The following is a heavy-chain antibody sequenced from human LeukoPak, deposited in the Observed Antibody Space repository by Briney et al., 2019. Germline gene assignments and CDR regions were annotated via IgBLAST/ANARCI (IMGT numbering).Heavy chain of an antibody. CDR1: VFTFSSYS. D-gene: IGHD1-26*01. CDR3: AKDCRYSGSYYFQH. V-gene: IGHV3-23*01. Sequence: GGSLRLSCAASVFTFSSYSMRWVRQARWKGLEWVSAISGSGGSTYYADSVKGRFTISRDNSKNTLYLQMNSLRAEDTAVYYCAKDCRYSGSYYFQHWGQGTLVTVSS. CDR2: ISGSGGST. J-gene: IGHJ1*01.